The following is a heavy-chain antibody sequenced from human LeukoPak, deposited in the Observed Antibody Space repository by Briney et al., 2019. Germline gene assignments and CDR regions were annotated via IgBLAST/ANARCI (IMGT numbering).Heavy chain of an antibody. Sequence: ASVKVSCKASGYTFTDYYLHWVRQAPGQGLEWMGWINPNSGGANSAQTFQGRVTMTRDTSITTAYLDLSRLRSDDTAVYYCARIGYNHYFDYWGQGTLVTVSS. CDR1: GYTFTDYY. V-gene: IGHV1-2*02. J-gene: IGHJ4*02. D-gene: IGHD5-24*01. CDR3: ARIGYNHYFDY. CDR2: INPNSGGA.